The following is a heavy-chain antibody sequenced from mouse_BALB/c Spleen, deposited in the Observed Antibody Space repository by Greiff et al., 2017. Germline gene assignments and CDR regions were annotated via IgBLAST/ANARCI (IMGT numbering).Heavy chain of an antibody. Sequence: DVKLVESGGGLVKPGGSLKLSCAASGFTFSDYYMYWVRQTPEKRLEWVATISDGGSYTYYPDSVKGRFTISRDNAKNNLYLQMSSLKSEDTAMYYCARDGDRYDGYAMDYWGQGTSVTVSS. CDR3: ARDGDRYDGYAMDY. V-gene: IGHV5-4*02. J-gene: IGHJ4*01. CDR1: GFTFSDYY. CDR2: ISDGGSYT. D-gene: IGHD2-14*01.